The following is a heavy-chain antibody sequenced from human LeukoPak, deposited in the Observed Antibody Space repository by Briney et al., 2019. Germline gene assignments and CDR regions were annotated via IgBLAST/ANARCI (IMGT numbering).Heavy chain of an antibody. V-gene: IGHV5-51*01. CDR3: ARLEEGYYDSSGYPAY. D-gene: IGHD3-22*01. CDR2: IYAGDSDT. CDR1: GSSFTSYW. J-gene: IGHJ4*02. Sequence: GAALEISCEGSGSSFTSYWIGGGREMAGKGLGWGGIIYAGDSDTRYSPSLQGQVTISADKSITTSYLQWSSLKASDTAMYYCARLEEGYYDSSGYPAYWGQGTLVTVSS.